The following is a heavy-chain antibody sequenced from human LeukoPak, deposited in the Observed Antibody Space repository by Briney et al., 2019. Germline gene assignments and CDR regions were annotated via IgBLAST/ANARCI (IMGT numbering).Heavy chain of an antibody. V-gene: IGHV4-39*01. CDR3: ARHSRSAYTGYENAFDI. CDR2: IYNSANT. Sequence: TSETLSLTCTVSGDSISSSSYCWDWIRQPPGKGLEWIGNIYNSANTHYNPSLKTRITMSVDTSKNQFSLKLNSVTAVDTGIYYCARHSRSAYTGYENAFDIWGQGTMVTVSS. CDR1: GDSISSSSYC. D-gene: IGHD5-12*01. J-gene: IGHJ3*02.